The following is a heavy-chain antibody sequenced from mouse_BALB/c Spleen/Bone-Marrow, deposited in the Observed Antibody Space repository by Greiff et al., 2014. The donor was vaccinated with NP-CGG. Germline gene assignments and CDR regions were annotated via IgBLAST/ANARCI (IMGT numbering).Heavy chain of an antibody. Sequence: VQVVESGAELVGPGTSVKVSCKASGYAFTNYLIEWVKQRPGQGLEWIGVINPGSGGTNYNEKFKGKATLTADKSSSTAYMQLSSLTSDDSAVYFCARSGYGNYFYAMDYWGQGTSVTVSS. D-gene: IGHD2-10*02. J-gene: IGHJ4*01. CDR2: INPGSGGT. CDR3: ARSGYGNYFYAMDY. CDR1: GYAFTNYL. V-gene: IGHV1-54*01.